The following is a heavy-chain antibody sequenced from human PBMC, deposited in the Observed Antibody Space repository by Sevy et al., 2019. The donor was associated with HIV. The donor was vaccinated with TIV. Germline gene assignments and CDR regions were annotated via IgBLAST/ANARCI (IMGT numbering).Heavy chain of an antibody. CDR3: AKDGGRAWTDFDY. D-gene: IGHD1-1*01. V-gene: IGHV3-30*04. CDR1: GFTFSTSA. J-gene: IGHJ4*02. CDR2: VSYDGSSQ. Sequence: GGSLRLSCAASGFTFSTSAMHWVRQAPGKGLEWVAVVSYDGSSQNYADSVEGRFTISRDDFKKMVYLQMNSLGVEDTAVYYCAKDGGRAWTDFDYWGQGTLVTVSS.